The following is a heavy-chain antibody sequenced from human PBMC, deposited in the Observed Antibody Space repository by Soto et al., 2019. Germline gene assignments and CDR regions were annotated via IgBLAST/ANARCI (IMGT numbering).Heavy chain of an antibody. CDR3: ARVDVWFDP. V-gene: IGHV4-59*01. J-gene: IGHJ5*02. Sequence: SETLSLTCTVSGGSISSYYWSWIRQPPGKGLEWIGYIYYSGSTNYNPSLKSRVTISVDTSKNQFSLKLSSVTAADTAVYYCARVDVWFDPWGQGTLVTVSS. CDR1: GGSISSYY. CDR2: IYYSGST.